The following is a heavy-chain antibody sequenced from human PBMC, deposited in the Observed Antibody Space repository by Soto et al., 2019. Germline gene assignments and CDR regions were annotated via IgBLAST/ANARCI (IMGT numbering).Heavy chain of an antibody. CDR1: GGSVSSSSYY. J-gene: IGHJ6*03. D-gene: IGHD1-7*01. CDR3: ARQGYNWNYGYYYYMDV. Sequence: SETLSLTCTVSGGSVSSSSYYWGWVRQPPGKGLEWIGSVYYSGSTNYNPSLKSRVTISVDTSKNQFSLKLSSVTAADTAVYYCARQGYNWNYGYYYYMDVWGKGTTVTVSS. V-gene: IGHV4-39*01. CDR2: VYYSGST.